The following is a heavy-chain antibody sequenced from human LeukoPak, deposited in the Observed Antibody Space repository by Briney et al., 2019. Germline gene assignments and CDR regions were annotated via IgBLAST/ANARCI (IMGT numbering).Heavy chain of an antibody. CDR2: INHSGST. Sequence: SETLSLTCAVYGGSFSGYYWSWIRQPPGKGLEWIGEINHSGSTNYNPSLKSRVTISVDTSKNQFSLKLNSVTAADTAVYYCARLYGDYITGGYWGQGTLVAVSS. V-gene: IGHV4-34*01. CDR1: GGSFSGYY. J-gene: IGHJ4*02. D-gene: IGHD4-17*01. CDR3: ARLYGDYITGGY.